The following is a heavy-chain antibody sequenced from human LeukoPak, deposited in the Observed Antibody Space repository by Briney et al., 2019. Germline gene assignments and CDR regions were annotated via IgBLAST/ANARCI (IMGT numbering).Heavy chain of an antibody. J-gene: IGHJ5*02. Sequence: ASVKVSCKASGYTFTGYYMHWVRQAPGQGLEWMGWINPNSGGTNYAQKFQGRVTMTRDTSISTAYMELSRLRSDDTAAYYCARASYDFWSGYYHNWFDPWGQGTLVTVSS. V-gene: IGHV1-2*02. CDR2: INPNSGGT. D-gene: IGHD3-3*01. CDR3: ARASYDFWSGYYHNWFDP. CDR1: GYTFTGYY.